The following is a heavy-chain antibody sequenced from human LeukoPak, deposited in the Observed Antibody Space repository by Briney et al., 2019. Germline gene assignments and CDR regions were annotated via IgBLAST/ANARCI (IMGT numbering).Heavy chain of an antibody. CDR2: IYYSGST. CDR1: GGSISSGGYY. Sequence: SQTLSLTCTVSGGSISSGGYYWSWIRQHPGKGLEWIGYIYYSGSTYYNPSLKSRVTISVDTSKIQFTLKLSSVTAADTAVYYCARAPYDSSGYYYYFDYWGQGTLVTVSS. V-gene: IGHV4-31*03. CDR3: ARAPYDSSGYYYYFDY. J-gene: IGHJ4*02. D-gene: IGHD3-22*01.